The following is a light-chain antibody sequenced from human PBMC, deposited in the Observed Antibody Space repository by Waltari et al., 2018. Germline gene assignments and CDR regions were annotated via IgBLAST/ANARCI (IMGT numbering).Light chain of an antibody. CDR1: SSDVGRYNY. V-gene: IGLV2-8*01. Sequence: QSALTQPPSASGSPGQSVTISFTGTSSDVGRYNYVSWYQQHPGKAPKLMIYEVSKRPSGVPARLSGSKSGKTASLTVSGLQAEDEADYYCSSYAGSNNVVFGGGTKLTVL. CDR2: EVS. J-gene: IGLJ2*01. CDR3: SSYAGSNNVV.